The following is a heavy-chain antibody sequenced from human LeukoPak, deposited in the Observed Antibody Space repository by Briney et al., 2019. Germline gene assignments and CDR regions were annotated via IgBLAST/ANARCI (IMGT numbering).Heavy chain of an antibody. V-gene: IGHV4-59*01. CDR1: GGSISSYY. CDR2: IYYSGST. Sequence: SETLSLTCTVAGGSISSYYWSWIRQPPGKGLEWIGYIYYSGSTNYNPSLKSRVTISVDTSKNQFSLKLSSVTAADTAVYYCARHGYSSGSLAWFDPWGQGTQATVCS. D-gene: IGHD6-19*01. J-gene: IGHJ5*02. CDR3: ARHGYSSGSLAWFDP.